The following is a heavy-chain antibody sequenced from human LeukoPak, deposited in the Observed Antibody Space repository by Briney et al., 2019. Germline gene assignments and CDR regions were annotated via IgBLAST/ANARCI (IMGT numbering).Heavy chain of an antibody. CDR1: GGSFSGYY. CDR2: INHSGST. V-gene: IGHV4-34*01. CDR3: ARATGYSYKFDY. J-gene: IGHJ4*02. D-gene: IGHD5-18*01. Sequence: PSETLSLTCAVYGGSFSGYYWSWIRQPPGKGLEWIGEINHSGSTNYNPSLKSRVTISVDTPKNQFSLKLSSVTAADTAVYYCARATGYSYKFDYWGQGTLVTVSS.